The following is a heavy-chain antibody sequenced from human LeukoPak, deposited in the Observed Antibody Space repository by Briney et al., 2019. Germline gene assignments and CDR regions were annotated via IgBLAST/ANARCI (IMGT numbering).Heavy chain of an antibody. Sequence: GGSLRLSCAASGFTSSSYWMTWVRQTPGKGLEWVANIKYDASEKDYLDSVKGRFTISRDNAKNSLYLQMNSLRAEDTAVYYCAKDIEPPGLFLDSWGRGTLVTVSS. CDR3: AKDIEPPGLFLDS. CDR2: IKYDASEK. D-gene: IGHD1-14*01. V-gene: IGHV3-7*04. CDR1: GFTSSSYW. J-gene: IGHJ4*02.